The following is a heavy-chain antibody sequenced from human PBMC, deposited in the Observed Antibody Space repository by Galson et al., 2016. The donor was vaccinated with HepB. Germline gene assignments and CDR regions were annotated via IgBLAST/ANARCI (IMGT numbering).Heavy chain of an antibody. D-gene: IGHD3-10*02. CDR3: AKDWSTTTCVQGCLDV. CDR2: LNNSDDST. CDR1: GFTFTNYA. V-gene: IGHV3-23*01. J-gene: IGHJ6*02. Sequence: SQRHSCADSGFTFTNYAMTWARQAPGKGLEWISTLNNSDDSTYYEDSCQGRFTLSRDKSKNTLFLQMHSLRAEDTAVYYCAKDWSTTTCVQGCLDVWGQGTTVTVPS.